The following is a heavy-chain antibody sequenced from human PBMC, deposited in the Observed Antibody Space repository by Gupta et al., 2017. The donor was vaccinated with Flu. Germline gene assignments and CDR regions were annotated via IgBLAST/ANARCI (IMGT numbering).Heavy chain of an antibody. Sequence: QVPLQESGPGLVKPSETLSRTCTVSGDSINYYYWTWVRQPPGKGLAWIGYVYYTGSHNYKPPCKCLRKRSRDTAKNAFSWRQRSVTDAETDHTYGEGGAGPTDWLLVQEIFDNWGQGTRGTVSS. CDR3: EGGAGPTDWLLVQEIFDN. CDR2: VYYTGSH. D-gene: IGHD3-10*01. CDR1: GDSINYYY. J-gene: IGHJ4*02. V-gene: IGHV4-59*12.